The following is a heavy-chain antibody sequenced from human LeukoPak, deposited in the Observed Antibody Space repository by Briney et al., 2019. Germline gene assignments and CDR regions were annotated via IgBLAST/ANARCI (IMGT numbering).Heavy chain of an antibody. D-gene: IGHD1-1*01. CDR2: IYYSGST. Sequence: KPSETLSLTYTVSGGSISSYYWSWIRQPPGKGLEWIGYIYYSGSTNYNPSLKSRVTISVDTSKNQFSLKLSSVTAADTAVYYCARRRRPQYYFDYWGQGTLVTVSS. CDR1: GGSISSYY. CDR3: ARRRRPQYYFDY. V-gene: IGHV4-59*01. J-gene: IGHJ4*02.